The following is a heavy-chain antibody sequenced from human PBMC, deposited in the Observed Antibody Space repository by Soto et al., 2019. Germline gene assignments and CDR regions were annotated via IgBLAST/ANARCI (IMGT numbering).Heavy chain of an antibody. D-gene: IGHD2-8*01. J-gene: IGHJ5*01. CDR1: GDSVSTNSAT. CDR2: TYYRSKWDY. Sequence: PSQTLSLTCAISGDSVSTNSATWDWIRQSPSRGLEWLGRTYYRSKWDYDYAASVKGRININPDTSNNKVSLHLDSVTPDDTAVYYCARLIGNSWLDSWGQGTLVTVSS. V-gene: IGHV6-1*01. CDR3: ARLIGNSWLDS.